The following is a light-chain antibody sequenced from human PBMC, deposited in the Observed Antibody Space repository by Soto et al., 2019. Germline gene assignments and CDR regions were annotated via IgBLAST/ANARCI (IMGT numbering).Light chain of an antibody. CDR2: KAS. CDR3: QQYNSYSSGT. CDR1: QNLNSW. J-gene: IGKJ1*01. Sequence: DIQMTQSPSTLSASVGDRVTITCRASQNLNSWLAWYQQKPGKAPKLLIYKASSLESGVPSRFSGSGSGTEFTLTINSLQPDDFAIYYCQQYNSYSSGTFCQGTKV. V-gene: IGKV1-5*03.